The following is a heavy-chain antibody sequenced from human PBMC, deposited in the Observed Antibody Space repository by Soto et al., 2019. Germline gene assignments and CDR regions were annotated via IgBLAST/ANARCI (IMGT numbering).Heavy chain of an antibody. J-gene: IGHJ6*04. CDR2: IIPIFGTA. CDR3: ARDTFAADRDPDHYYHGMDV. V-gene: IGHV1-69*06. Sequence: SVKVSCKASGGTFSSYAISWVRQAPGQGLEWMGGIIPIFGTANYAQKFQGRVTITADKSTSTAYMELSSLRSEDTAVYYCARDTFAADRDPDHYYHGMDVWGEGTTVTVSA. CDR1: GGTFSSYA.